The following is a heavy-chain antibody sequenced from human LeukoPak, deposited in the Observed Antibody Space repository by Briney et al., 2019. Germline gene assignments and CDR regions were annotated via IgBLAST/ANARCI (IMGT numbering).Heavy chain of an antibody. CDR1: GYTFTSYG. V-gene: IGHV7-4-1*02. CDR2: INTNSGNP. CDR3: ARGTGDYTDWYFDL. Sequence: GASVTVSCTASGYTFTSYGISWVRQAPGQGLEWMGWINTNSGNPTYAQGFTGRFVFSLDTSVTTAYLQISSLKAEDTAVYYCARGTGDYTDWYFDLWGRGTLVTVSS. J-gene: IGHJ2*01. D-gene: IGHD7-27*01.